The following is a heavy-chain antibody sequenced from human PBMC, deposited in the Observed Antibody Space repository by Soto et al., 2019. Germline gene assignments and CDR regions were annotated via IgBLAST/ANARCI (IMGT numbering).Heavy chain of an antibody. CDR1: GFTFGSHS. CDR2: ISSDSTYI. V-gene: IGHV3-21*01. CDR3: ARGGLVVVGAATRPFDY. Sequence: GGSLRLSCADSGFTFGSHSMFWVRQAPGKGLEWFSSISSDSTYIFYADSVKGRFAISRDNAKNSLYLQMDSLRAEDTSVYFCARGGLVVVGAATRPFDYWGQGTLVTVSS. J-gene: IGHJ4*02. D-gene: IGHD2-15*01.